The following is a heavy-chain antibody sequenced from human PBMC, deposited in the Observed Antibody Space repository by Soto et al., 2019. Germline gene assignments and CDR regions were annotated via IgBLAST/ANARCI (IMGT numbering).Heavy chain of an antibody. D-gene: IGHD1-7*01. J-gene: IGHJ4*02. CDR3: AKGGRDWHSLDC. Sequence: QVQLVQSGTEVKEPGASVKLSCKASGYTFTTHAVHWVRQAPGQRLEWMGWINGGSGNTKYSQNFQGRVTITTDTSASTAYMDLSILKSEDTAVYYCAKGGRDWHSLDCWGQGTLVTVSS. V-gene: IGHV1-3*01. CDR1: GYTFTTHA. CDR2: INGGSGNT.